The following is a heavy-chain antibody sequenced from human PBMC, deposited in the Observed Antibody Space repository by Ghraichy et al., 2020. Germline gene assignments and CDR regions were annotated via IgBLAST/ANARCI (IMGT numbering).Heavy chain of an antibody. CDR2: INPNSGGT. CDR3: ASLFILASRDEYYYYYGMDV. D-gene: IGHD2-21*01. CDR1: GYTFTGYY. J-gene: IGHJ6*02. V-gene: IGHV1-2*02. Sequence: ASVKVSCKASGYTFTGYYMHWVRQAPGQGLEWMGWINPNSGGTNYAQKFQGRVTMTRDTSISTAYMELSRLRSDDTAVYYCASLFILASRDEYYYYYGMDVWGQGTTVTVSS.